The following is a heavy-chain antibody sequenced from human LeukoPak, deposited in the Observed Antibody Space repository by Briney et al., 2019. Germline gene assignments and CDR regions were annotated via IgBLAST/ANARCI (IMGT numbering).Heavy chain of an antibody. V-gene: IGHV3-23*01. CDR2: ITGGGDT. D-gene: IGHD2-2*01. J-gene: IGHJ4*02. CDR1: GFILSTRA. Sequence: PGGSLRLSCAASGFILSTRAMSWVRQAPARGLEWVSSITGGGDTFYADSVKSRCTLSRDDSRNTVYLQLNNLSVDDTAVYYCAKANWVSNADAVWWGQGTLVTVSS. CDR3: AKANWVSNADAVW.